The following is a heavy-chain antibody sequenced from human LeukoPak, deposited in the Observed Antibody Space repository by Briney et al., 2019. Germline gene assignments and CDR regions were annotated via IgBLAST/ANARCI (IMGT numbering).Heavy chain of an antibody. CDR1: GGSISSYY. CDR2: IYYSGST. J-gene: IGHJ5*02. CDR3: ARLPDYSNYVDWFDP. D-gene: IGHD4-11*01. V-gene: IGHV4-59*08. Sequence: SETLSLTCTVSGGSISSYYWSWIRQPLGKRLEWIGYIYYSGSTNYNPSLKSRVTISVDTSKNQFSLKLSSVTAADTAVYYCARLPDYSNYVDWFDPWGQGTLVTVSS.